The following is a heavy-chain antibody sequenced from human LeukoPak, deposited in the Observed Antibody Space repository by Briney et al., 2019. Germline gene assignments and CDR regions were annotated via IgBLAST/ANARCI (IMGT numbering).Heavy chain of an antibody. D-gene: IGHD3-3*01. CDR2: IYYSGST. CDR3: ARGSPVRFLEWLPGNY. J-gene: IGHJ4*02. CDR1: GGSISSYY. V-gene: IGHV4-59*01. Sequence: SETLSLTCTVSGGSISSYYWSWIRQPPGKGLEWIGYIYYSGSTNYNPSLKSRVTISVDTSKNQFSLKRSSVTAADTAVYYCARGSPVRFLEWLPGNYWGQGTLVTVSS.